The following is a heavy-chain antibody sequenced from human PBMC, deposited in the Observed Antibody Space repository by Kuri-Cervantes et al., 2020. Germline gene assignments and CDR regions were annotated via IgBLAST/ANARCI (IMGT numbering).Heavy chain of an antibody. J-gene: IGHJ6*03. D-gene: IGHD3-9*01. CDR1: GYTFTGYY. CDR3: ARGRHYYDILTVYYYYMDV. V-gene: IGHV1-69*13. CDR2: IIPIFGTA. Sequence: SVKVSCKASGYTFTGYYMHWVRQAPGQGLEWMGGIIPIFGTANYAQKFQGRVTITADESTSTAYMELSSLRSEDTAVYYCARGRHYYDILTVYYYYMDVWAKGPRSPSP.